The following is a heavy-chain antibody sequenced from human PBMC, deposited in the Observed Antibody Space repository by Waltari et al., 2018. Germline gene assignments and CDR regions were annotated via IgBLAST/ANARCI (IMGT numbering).Heavy chain of an antibody. Sequence: EVQLVESGGGLVQPGGSLRLSCAASGFTFSSYWMHWVRQAPGKGLGVVSRINSEGSSTSYADSGKGRFTISRDNAKNTLYLQMNSLRAEDTAVYYCARDLAVVRNFDYWGQGTLVTVSS. J-gene: IGHJ4*02. CDR3: ARDLAVVRNFDY. D-gene: IGHD6-19*01. CDR2: INSEGSST. CDR1: GFTFSSYW. V-gene: IGHV3-74*01.